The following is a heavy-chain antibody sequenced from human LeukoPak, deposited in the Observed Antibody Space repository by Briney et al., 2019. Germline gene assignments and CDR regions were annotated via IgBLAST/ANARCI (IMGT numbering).Heavy chain of an antibody. CDR3: ARYSRGVGAASDY. J-gene: IGHJ4*02. D-gene: IGHD2-15*01. CDR2: INHSAGT. Sequence: SETLSLTCAVYGGSFSSYYWSWIRQPPGKGLEWIGEINHSAGTNYNPSLKSRATISLDTSKNQFSLKLTPVTAADTAVYYRARYSRGVGAASDYWGQGTLVTVSS. V-gene: IGHV4-34*01. CDR1: GGSFSSYY.